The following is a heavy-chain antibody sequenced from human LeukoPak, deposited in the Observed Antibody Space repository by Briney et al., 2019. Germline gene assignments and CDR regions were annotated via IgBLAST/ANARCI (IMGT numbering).Heavy chain of an antibody. CDR3: ARQITIFGVVRRFDI. Sequence: PGGSLRLSCAASGFTVSSNYMSWVRQAPGKGLEWVSVIYSGGSTYYADSVKGRFTISRDNSKNTLYLQMNSLRAEDTAVYYCARQITIFGVVRRFDIWGQGTMVTVSS. D-gene: IGHD3-3*01. J-gene: IGHJ3*02. CDR1: GFTVSSNY. V-gene: IGHV3-66*04. CDR2: IYSGGST.